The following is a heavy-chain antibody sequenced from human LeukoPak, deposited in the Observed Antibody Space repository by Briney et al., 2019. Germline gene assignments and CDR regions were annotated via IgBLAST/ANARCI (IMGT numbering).Heavy chain of an antibody. CDR2: INHSGST. CDR1: GGSFSGYY. Sequence: SETLSLTCAVYGGSFSGYYWSWIRQPPGKGLEWIGEINHSGSTNYNPSLKSRVTISVDTSKNQFSLKLSSVTAADTAVYYCARGIAAADYWGQGTLVTVSS. J-gene: IGHJ4*02. D-gene: IGHD6-13*01. CDR3: ARGIAAADY. V-gene: IGHV4-34*01.